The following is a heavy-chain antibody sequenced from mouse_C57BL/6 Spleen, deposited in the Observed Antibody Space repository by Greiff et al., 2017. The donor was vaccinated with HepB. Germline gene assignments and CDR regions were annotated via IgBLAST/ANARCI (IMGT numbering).Heavy chain of an antibody. CDR3: ARSPYDYDSPWFAY. J-gene: IGHJ3*01. Sequence: VQLQQPGAELVKPGASVKLSCKASGYTFTSYWMHWVKQRPGQGLEWIGMIHPNSGSTNYNEKFKSKATLTVDKSSSTAYMQLSSLTSEDSAVYCCARSPYDYDSPWFAYWGQGTLVTVSA. CDR1: GYTFTSYW. V-gene: IGHV1-64*01. CDR2: IHPNSGST. D-gene: IGHD2-4*01.